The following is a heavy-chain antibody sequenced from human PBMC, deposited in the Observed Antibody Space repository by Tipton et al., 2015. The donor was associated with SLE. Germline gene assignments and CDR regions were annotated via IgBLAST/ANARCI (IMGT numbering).Heavy chain of an antibody. D-gene: IGHD2-2*01. CDR2: MSYSGST. CDR1: GGSISSDDYY. Sequence: TLSLTCTVSGGSISSDDYYWTWIRQHPGKGLEWIGHMSYSGSTYYNPSLKSRITISVDTSKNHFSLKLSSVTAADTAVYYCARGLLVVPAAMGGWFDPWGQGTLVTVSS. CDR3: ARGLLVVPAAMGGWFDP. V-gene: IGHV4-31*03. J-gene: IGHJ5*02.